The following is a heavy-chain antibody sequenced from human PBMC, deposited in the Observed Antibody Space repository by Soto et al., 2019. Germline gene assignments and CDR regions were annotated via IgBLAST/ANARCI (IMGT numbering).Heavy chain of an antibody. CDR2: ISAYNGNT. V-gene: IGHV1-18*01. CDR1: GYTFTSYG. CDR3: ARGGGITIFGVVSSPPLYYYYGMDV. J-gene: IGHJ6*02. Sequence: ASVKVSCKASGYTFTSYGISWVRQAPGQGLEWMGWISAYNGNTNYAQKLQGRVTMTTDTSTSTAYMELRSLRSDDTAVYYCARGGGITIFGVVSSPPLYYYYGMDVWGQGTTVTVSS. D-gene: IGHD3-3*01.